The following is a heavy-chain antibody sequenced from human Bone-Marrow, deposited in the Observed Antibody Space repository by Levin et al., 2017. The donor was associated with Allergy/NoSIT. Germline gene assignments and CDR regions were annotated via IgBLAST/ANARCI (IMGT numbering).Heavy chain of an antibody. D-gene: IGHD1-1*01. Sequence: SETLSLTCIVSGGSISYYYWSWIRQSPGKGLEWFGYLYSGASTSYNPSLKSRVTISVDRSKNHLSLKLTSVTAADAAVYYCVRASGGYGMDVWGRGTTVTVSS. CDR3: VRASGGYGMDV. CDR1: GGSISYYY. CDR2: LYSGAST. V-gene: IGHV4-59*08. J-gene: IGHJ6*02.